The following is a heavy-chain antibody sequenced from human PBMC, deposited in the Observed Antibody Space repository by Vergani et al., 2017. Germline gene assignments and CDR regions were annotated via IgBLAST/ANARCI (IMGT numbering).Heavy chain of an antibody. Sequence: EVQLLESGGGLVQPGGSLRLSCAASGFTFSSYAMSWVRQAPGKGLEWVSALSGSGGSTYYADSVKGRFTISRDNSKNTLYLQMNSLRAEDTAVYYCATAYDFWSGFDYWGQGTLVTVSS. CDR1: GFTFSSYA. CDR3: ATAYDFWSGFDY. V-gene: IGHV3-23*01. J-gene: IGHJ4*02. CDR2: LSGSGGST. D-gene: IGHD3-3*01.